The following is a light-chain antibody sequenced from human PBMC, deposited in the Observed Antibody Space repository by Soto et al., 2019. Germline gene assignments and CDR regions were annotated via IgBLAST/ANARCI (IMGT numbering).Light chain of an antibody. CDR2: GGS. V-gene: IGKV3-20*01. J-gene: IGKJ2*01. CDR1: QSVTNSR. Sequence: EIVLTQSPGTLSLSPGERATLSCRASQSVTNSRLAWYQQKPGQAPKVLIYGGSNRATGIPDRFSGSGSGTDFTLTIRRLEPEDFAIYYCQQWSRSPRTFGQGPKLEIK. CDR3: QQWSRSPRT.